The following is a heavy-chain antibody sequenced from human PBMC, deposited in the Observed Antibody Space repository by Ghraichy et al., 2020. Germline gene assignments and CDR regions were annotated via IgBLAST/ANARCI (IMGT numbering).Heavy chain of an antibody. CDR1: GGSFSGYY. Sequence: SETLSLTCAVYGGSFSGYYWSWIRQPPGKGLEWIREINHSGSTNYNPSLKSRVTISVDTSKNQFSLKLSSVTAADTAVYYCARGHRSQYYYDSSGYNDYWGQGTLVTVSS. V-gene: IGHV4-34*01. CDR3: ARGHRSQYYYDSSGYNDY. J-gene: IGHJ4*02. CDR2: INHSGST. D-gene: IGHD3-22*01.